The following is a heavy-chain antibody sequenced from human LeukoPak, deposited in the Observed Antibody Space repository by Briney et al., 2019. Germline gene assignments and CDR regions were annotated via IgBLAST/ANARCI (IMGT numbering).Heavy chain of an antibody. Sequence: ASVKVSCKTSGYTFTTYGMSWVRQAPGQRLEWMGWISTYNDNTNYAQRFRGRVTMTTDTSTSTVYMDLRSLRSDDTAIYCCARQVDTTMALPDYWGQGTLVTVSS. CDR3: ARQVDTTMALPDY. D-gene: IGHD5-18*01. CDR2: ISTYNDNT. CDR1: GYTFTTYG. V-gene: IGHV1-18*01. J-gene: IGHJ4*02.